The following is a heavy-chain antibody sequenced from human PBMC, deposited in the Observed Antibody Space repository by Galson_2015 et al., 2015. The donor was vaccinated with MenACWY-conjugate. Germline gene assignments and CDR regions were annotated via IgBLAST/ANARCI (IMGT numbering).Heavy chain of an antibody. D-gene: IGHD4-17*01. Sequence: SLRLSCAASGFTFSTFWMAWVRQAPGRGLEWVGNINQDGSVQNYVDSMKGRFTISRDNVKNSLYLRMNSLRAEDTAIYYCARDVTRVTIDPWGQGTLVTVSS. J-gene: IGHJ5*02. CDR3: ARDVTRVTIDP. CDR1: GFTFSTFW. CDR2: INQDGSVQ. V-gene: IGHV3-7*03.